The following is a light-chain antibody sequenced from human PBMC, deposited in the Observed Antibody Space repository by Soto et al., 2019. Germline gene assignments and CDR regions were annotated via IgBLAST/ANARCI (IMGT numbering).Light chain of an antibody. CDR3: QQYNSNSWT. Sequence: DIQMTQSPSTLSGSVGDRVTITCRASQTISSWLAWYQQKPGKAPKLLIYKASTLKSGVPSRFSGSGSGTEFTLTISSLQPDDFATYYCQQYNSNSWTFGQGTKVDIK. CDR2: KAS. J-gene: IGKJ1*01. CDR1: QTISSW. V-gene: IGKV1-5*03.